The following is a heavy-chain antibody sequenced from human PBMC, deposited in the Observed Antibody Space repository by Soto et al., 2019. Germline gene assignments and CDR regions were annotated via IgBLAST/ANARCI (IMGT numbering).Heavy chain of an antibody. J-gene: IGHJ5*02. D-gene: IGHD3-3*01. CDR3: ARGGYDFWSGYADWFAP. CDR1: GGSISSGDYY. V-gene: IGHV4-30-4*01. Sequence: QVQLQESGPGLVKPSQTLSLTCTVSGGSISSGDYYWSWIRQPPGKGLEWIGYIYYSGSTYYNPALTSRVTISVDTSKNQFSLKLSSETAADTAVYYCARGGYDFWSGYADWFAPWGQGTLVTVSS. CDR2: IYYSGST.